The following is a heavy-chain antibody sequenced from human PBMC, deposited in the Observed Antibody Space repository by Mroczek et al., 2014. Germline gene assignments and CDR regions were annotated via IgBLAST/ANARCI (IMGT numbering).Heavy chain of an antibody. CDR2: IYTSGST. Sequence: QVQLQESGPGLVKPSETLSLTCTVSGGSISSYYWSWIRQPAGKGLEWIGRIYTSGSTNYNPSLKSRVTMSVDTSKNQFSLKLSSVTAADTAVYYCARDDSSRVRGSTTKYFQHWGQGTLVTVSS. V-gene: IGHV4-4*07. CDR3: ARDDSSRVRGSTTKYFQH. D-gene: IGHD6-13*01. CDR1: GGSISSYY. J-gene: IGHJ1*01.